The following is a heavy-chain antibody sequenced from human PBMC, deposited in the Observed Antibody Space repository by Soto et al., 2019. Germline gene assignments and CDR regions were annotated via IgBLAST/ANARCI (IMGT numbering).Heavy chain of an antibody. D-gene: IGHD3-16*02. J-gene: IGHJ5*02. V-gene: IGHV3-48*03. Sequence: EVQLVESGGGLVQPGGSVRLSCAASGFTFSSYEMNWVRQAPGKGLEWVSYISSSGSTIYYADSVKGRFTISRDNAKNSLDLQMNSLRAEDTAVYYCARGGGYDYVWGSYRDNWFDPWGQGTLVTVSS. CDR2: ISSSGSTI. CDR3: ARGGGYDYVWGSYRDNWFDP. CDR1: GFTFSSYE.